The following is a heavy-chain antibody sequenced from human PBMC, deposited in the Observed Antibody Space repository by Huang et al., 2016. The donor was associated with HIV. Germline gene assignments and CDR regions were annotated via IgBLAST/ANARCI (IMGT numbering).Heavy chain of an antibody. D-gene: IGHD6-19*01. V-gene: IGHV4-39*01. CDR2: SYYSGNT. CDR3: ARHGRVAGHYYNNMDV. CDR1: GGSISSSSYS. J-gene: IGHJ6*02. Sequence: LQLQESGPGLVKSSETLSLICTVSGGSISSSSYSLGWILQPPGKGPEWIWSSYYSGNTYYNPPLTSRVTIAVDTSKNQFSLKVNSVTAADTAVYYCARHGRVAGHYYNNMDVWGRGTTVTVSS.